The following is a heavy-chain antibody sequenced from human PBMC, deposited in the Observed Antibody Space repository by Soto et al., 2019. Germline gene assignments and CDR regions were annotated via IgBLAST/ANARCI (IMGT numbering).Heavy chain of an antibody. Sequence: PGGSLRLSCAASGFTFSSYAMHWVRQAPGKGLEWVAVISYDGSNKYYADSVKGRFTISRDSSKNTLYLQMNSLRAEDTAVYYCARSPRGEKWLRFLGSGGMDVWGQGTTVTVSS. V-gene: IGHV3-30-3*01. J-gene: IGHJ6*02. CDR3: ARSPRGEKWLRFLGSGGMDV. CDR2: ISYDGSNK. D-gene: IGHD5-12*01. CDR1: GFTFSSYA.